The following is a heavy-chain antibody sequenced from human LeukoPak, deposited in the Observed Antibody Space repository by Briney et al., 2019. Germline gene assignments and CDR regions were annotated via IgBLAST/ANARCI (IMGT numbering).Heavy chain of an antibody. CDR2: INPNSGGT. Sequence: ASVTVSFKASGYTFTDYYMHWVRQAPGQGLEWMGWINPNSGGTNYAQKFQGRVTMTRDTSISTAYMELSGLRSDDTAVYYCARDWEVRGFDYWGQGTLVTVSS. D-gene: IGHD1-26*01. CDR1: GYTFTDYY. J-gene: IGHJ4*02. V-gene: IGHV1-2*02. CDR3: ARDWEVRGFDY.